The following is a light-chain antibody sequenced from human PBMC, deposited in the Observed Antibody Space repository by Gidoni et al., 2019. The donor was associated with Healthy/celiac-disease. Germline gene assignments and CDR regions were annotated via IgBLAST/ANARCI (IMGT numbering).Light chain of an antibody. J-gene: IGKJ2*01. CDR3: QQYNSYPYT. CDR2: DAS. Sequence: DIPMTQSPSTLSASVGDRVTITCRASQSISSWLAWYQQKPGKAPKLLIYDASSLESGVPSRFSGSGSGTEFTLTISSLQPDDFATYYCQQYNSYPYTFDQXTKLEIK. CDR1: QSISSW. V-gene: IGKV1-5*01.